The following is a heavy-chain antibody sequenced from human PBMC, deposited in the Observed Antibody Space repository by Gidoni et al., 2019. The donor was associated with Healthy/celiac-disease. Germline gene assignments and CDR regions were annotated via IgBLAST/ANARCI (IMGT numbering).Heavy chain of an antibody. CDR1: GGSISSSSYY. CDR2: IYYSGST. V-gene: IGHV4-39*01. CDR3: ARRIWEVRGEGWFDP. Sequence: QLQLQESGPGLVKPSETLSLTCTVSGGSISSSSYYWGWIRQPPGKGLEWIGSIYYSGSTYYNPSLKSRVTISVDTSKNQFSLKLSSVTAADTAVYYCARRIWEVRGEGWFDPWGQGTLVTVSS. J-gene: IGHJ5*02. D-gene: IGHD3-10*01.